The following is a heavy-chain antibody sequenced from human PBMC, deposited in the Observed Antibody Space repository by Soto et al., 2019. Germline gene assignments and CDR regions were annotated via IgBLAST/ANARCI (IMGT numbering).Heavy chain of an antibody. CDR1: GYTFTGYY. D-gene: IGHD1-26*01. J-gene: IGHJ4*02. CDR3: ARNLGTWEVLHFDF. CDR2: INPNSGGT. V-gene: IGHV1-2*02. Sequence: ASVKVSCKASGYTFTGYYMHWVRQAPGQGLEWMGWINPNSGGTEYAQKFQDRVTLTTDTSTSTVYMDLRSLTYDDTAVYYCARNLGTWEVLHFDFWGQGTLVPVSS.